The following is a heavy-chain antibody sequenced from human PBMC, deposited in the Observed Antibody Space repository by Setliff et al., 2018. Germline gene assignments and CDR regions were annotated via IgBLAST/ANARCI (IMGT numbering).Heavy chain of an antibody. CDR3: ARVRCASTSCRYRGAFDF. Sequence: SETLSLTCTVSGGSISSGGYYWSWIRQHPGKGLEWIGYIYYSGSTNYNPSLKSRVTISVDTAKNQFSLTLSSVTAADTAVYYCARVRCASTSCRYRGAFDFWGRGTLVTVSS. J-gene: IGHJ2*01. CDR1: GGSISSGGYY. D-gene: IGHD2-2*01. V-gene: IGHV4-61*08. CDR2: IYYSGST.